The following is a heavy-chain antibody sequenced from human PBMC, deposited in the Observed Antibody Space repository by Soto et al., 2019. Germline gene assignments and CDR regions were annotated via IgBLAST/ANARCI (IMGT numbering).Heavy chain of an antibody. CDR1: GFTFSSYS. Sequence: EVQLVESGGGLVKPGGSLRLSCAASGFTFSSYSMNWVRQAPGKGLEWVSSISSSSSYIYYADSVKGRVTISRDNAKNSLFLQIVSLRAEAIAVYYCARDVCGVGSCYFDLGAFDIWGQGTMVTVSS. CDR3: ARDVCGVGSCYFDLGAFDI. CDR2: ISSSSSYI. D-gene: IGHD2-15*01. V-gene: IGHV3-21*01. J-gene: IGHJ3*02.